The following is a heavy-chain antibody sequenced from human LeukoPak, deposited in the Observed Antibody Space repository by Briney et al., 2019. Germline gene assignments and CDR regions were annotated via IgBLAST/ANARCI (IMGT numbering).Heavy chain of an antibody. CDR3: ARAKIIITMIVVAPRYFDL. J-gene: IGHJ2*01. CDR1: GGSFSGYY. Sequence: SETLSLTCAVYGGSFSGYYWSWIRQPPGKGLEWIGEINHSGSTNYNPSLKSRVTISVDTSKNQFSLKLSSVTAADTAVYYCARAKIIITMIVVAPRYFDLWGRGTLVTVSS. V-gene: IGHV4-34*01. CDR2: INHSGST. D-gene: IGHD3-22*01.